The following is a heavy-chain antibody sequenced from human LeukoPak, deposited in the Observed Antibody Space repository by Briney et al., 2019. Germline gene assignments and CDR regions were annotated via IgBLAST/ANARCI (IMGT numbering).Heavy chain of an antibody. CDR1: GYTFTSYG. J-gene: IGHJ5*02. Sequence: EASVKVPCKASGYTFTSYGISWVRQAPGQGLEWMGWISAYNGNTNYAQKFQGRVTMTTDTSASTAYMELSSLRSEDTAVYYCARDEAWGWFDPWGQGTPVTVSS. CDR2: ISAYNGNT. CDR3: ARDEAWGWFDP. V-gene: IGHV1-18*01. D-gene: IGHD3-16*01.